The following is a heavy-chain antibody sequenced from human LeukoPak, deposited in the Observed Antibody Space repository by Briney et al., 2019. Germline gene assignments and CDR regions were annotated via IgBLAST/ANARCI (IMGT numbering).Heavy chain of an antibody. J-gene: IGHJ3*02. Sequence: GGSLRLSCAASGFTFSSYGMHWVRQAPGKGLEWVAVIWYDGSNKYYADSVKGRFTISRDNSKNTLYLQMNSLRAEDTAVYYCAKSPYYYDSSGPAFDIWGQGTMVTVSS. CDR2: IWYDGSNK. CDR1: GFTFSSYG. D-gene: IGHD3-22*01. CDR3: AKSPYYYDSSGPAFDI. V-gene: IGHV3-33*06.